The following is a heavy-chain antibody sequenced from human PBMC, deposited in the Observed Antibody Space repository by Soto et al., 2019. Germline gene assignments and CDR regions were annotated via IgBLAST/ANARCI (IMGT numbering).Heavy chain of an antibody. D-gene: IGHD3-16*01. CDR3: ARGGGNFDP. Sequence: EVQLVESGGGLVQPGGSLRLTCAASGFTLSDYWMSWVRQAPGKGLEWVANVKKDGSDKYYVDSVKGRFTISRDNAMNSLYLQMNSLRAEDTAVYYCARGGGNFDPWGQGTLVTVSS. V-gene: IGHV3-7*04. CDR2: VKKDGSDK. CDR1: GFTLSDYW. J-gene: IGHJ5*02.